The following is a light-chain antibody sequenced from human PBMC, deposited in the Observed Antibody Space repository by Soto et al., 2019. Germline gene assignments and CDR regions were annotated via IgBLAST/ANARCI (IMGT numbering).Light chain of an antibody. CDR2: EVS. CDR1: SSDVGAYKY. V-gene: IGLV2-14*01. J-gene: IGLJ1*01. CDR3: SSYSSSSTLFV. Sequence: QSVLTQPASVSGSRGQSITISCTGTSSDVGAYKYVSWYQQHPGKAPKVMIYEVSNRPSGVSNRFSGSKSGNTASLTISGLQAEDEADYFCSSYSSSSTLFVFGTGTKVTVL.